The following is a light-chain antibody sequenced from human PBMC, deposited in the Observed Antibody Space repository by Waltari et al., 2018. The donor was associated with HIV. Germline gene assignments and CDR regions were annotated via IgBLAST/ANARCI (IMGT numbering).Light chain of an antibody. CDR3: QQYGSSPPYT. V-gene: IGKV3-20*01. J-gene: IGKJ2*01. CDR2: GAS. Sequence: EIVLTQSPGSLSLSPGERATLSCRASQTISRSYLAWYQQKRGQAHRLLIYGASSRATGIPDRFSGSGSGTDFTLVISRLEPEDSAVYFCQQYGSSPPYTFGQGTKLEIK. CDR1: QTISRSY.